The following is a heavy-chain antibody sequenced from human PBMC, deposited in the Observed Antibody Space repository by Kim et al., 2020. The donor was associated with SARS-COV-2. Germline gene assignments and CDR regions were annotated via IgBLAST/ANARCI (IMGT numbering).Heavy chain of an antibody. J-gene: IGHJ6*02. CDR2: ISAYNGNT. V-gene: IGHV1-18*04. D-gene: IGHD1-26*01. Sequence: ASVKVSCKASGYTFTSYGISWVRQAPGQGLEWMGWISAYNGNTNYAQKLQGRVTMTTDTSTSTAYMELRSLRSDDTAVYYCARGLWELQASYYYYYGMDVWGQGTTVTVSS. CDR3: ARGLWELQASYYYYYGMDV. CDR1: GYTFTSYG.